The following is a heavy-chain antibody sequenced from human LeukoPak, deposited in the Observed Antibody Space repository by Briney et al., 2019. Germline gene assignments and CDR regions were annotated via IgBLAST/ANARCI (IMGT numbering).Heavy chain of an antibody. CDR3: TGVIRVDY. J-gene: IGHJ4*02. CDR1: GFTFSSYA. Sequence: GGCLRLSCAASGFTFSSYALSWVRQAPGKGLEWVSAISGSGGSTYYADSVKGRFTISRDNSKNTLYLQMNSLRAEDTAVYYCTGVIRVDYWGQGTLVTVSS. V-gene: IGHV3-23*01. CDR2: ISGSGGST. D-gene: IGHD3-10*01.